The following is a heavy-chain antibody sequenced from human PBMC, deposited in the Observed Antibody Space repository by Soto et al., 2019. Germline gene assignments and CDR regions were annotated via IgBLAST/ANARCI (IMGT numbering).Heavy chain of an antibody. CDR1: GSH. J-gene: IGHJ5*02. V-gene: IGHV4-34*01. CDR2: INHSGST. CDR3: ARGGAYSNP. Sequence: GSHWSLIRKPPGKGLEWIGEINHSGSTNYNPSLKSRVTISVDTSKNQFSLKLSSVTAAFTAVYYCARGGAYSNPWGQGTLVSGSS. D-gene: IGHD6-13*01.